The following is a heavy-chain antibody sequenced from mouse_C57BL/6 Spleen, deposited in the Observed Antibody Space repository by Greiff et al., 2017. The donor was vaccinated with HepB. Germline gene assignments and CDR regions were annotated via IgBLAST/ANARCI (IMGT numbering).Heavy chain of an antibody. CDR2: IYPGDGDT. Sequence: QVQLQQSGPELVKPGASVKISCKASGYAFSSSWMNWVKQRPGKGLEWIGRIYPGDGDTNYNGKFKGKATLTADKSSSTAYMQLSSLTSEDSAVYFCARDGDYPRYFDVWGTGTTVTVSS. CDR1: GYAFSSSW. CDR3: ARDGDYPRYFDV. D-gene: IGHD2-13*01. J-gene: IGHJ1*03. V-gene: IGHV1-82*01.